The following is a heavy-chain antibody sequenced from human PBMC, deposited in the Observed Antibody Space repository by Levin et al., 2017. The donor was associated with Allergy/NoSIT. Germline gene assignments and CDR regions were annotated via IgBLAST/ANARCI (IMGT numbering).Heavy chain of an antibody. CDR2: INTGGDNT. CDR1: GFTFSSDA. J-gene: IGHJ4*02. D-gene: IGHD3-22*01. V-gene: IGHV3-64D*06. Sequence: GGSLRLSCSASGFTFSSDALYWVRQAPGKGLEYVSAINTGGDNTQYADSVKGRFTISRDNSRNMLYLQMSSLRVEDTAVYYCVKFGWLSVGDHWGQGTLVTVSS. CDR3: VKFGWLSVGDH.